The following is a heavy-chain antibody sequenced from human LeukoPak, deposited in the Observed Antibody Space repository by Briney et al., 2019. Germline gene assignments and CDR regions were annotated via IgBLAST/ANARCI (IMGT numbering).Heavy chain of an antibody. D-gene: IGHD3-22*01. CDR3: ARGRFDGYYDGRGYYAWYFDL. CDR2: INPDGGTT. V-gene: IGHV1-46*01. J-gene: IGHJ2*01. CDR1: GYTFISHH. Sequence: ASVKVSCKTSGYTFISHHLHWVRQAAGQSLEWMGVINPDGGTTIYAQNFQGRVTMSRDMSTSTVYMELTGLRSEDTAIFYCARGRFDGYYDGRGYYAWYFDLWGRGTLVTVSS.